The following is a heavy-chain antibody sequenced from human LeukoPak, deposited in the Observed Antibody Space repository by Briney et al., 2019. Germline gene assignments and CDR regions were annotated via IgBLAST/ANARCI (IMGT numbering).Heavy chain of an antibody. CDR3: AREIRVRYYYYMDV. V-gene: IGHV4-4*07. Sequence: PSETLSLTCTVSGGSISSYYWSWIRQPAGKGLEWIRRIYTSGSTNYNPSLKSRVTMSVDTSKNQFSLKLSSVTAADTAVYYCAREIRVRYYYYMDVWGKGTTVTVSS. J-gene: IGHJ6*03. CDR2: IYTSGST. CDR1: GGSISSYY. D-gene: IGHD4-11*01.